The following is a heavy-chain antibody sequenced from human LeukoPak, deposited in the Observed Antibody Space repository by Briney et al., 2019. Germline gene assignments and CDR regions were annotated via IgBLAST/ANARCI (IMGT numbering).Heavy chain of an antibody. J-gene: IGHJ4*02. CDR3: ARIRYFDPFDY. D-gene: IGHD3-9*01. V-gene: IGHV4-34*01. Sequence: SETLSLTCAVYGGSFSGYYWSWIRQPPGKGLEWIGEINHSGSTNYNPSLKSRVTISVDTSKNQFSLKLSSVTAADTAVYYCARIRYFDPFDYWDQGTLVTVSS. CDR2: INHSGST. CDR1: GGSFSGYY.